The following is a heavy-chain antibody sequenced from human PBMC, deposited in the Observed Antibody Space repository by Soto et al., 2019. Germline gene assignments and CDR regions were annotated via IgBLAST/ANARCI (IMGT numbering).Heavy chain of an antibody. V-gene: IGHV3-23*01. CDR3: VSRFFDGDNSALYFEF. CDR2: ISGGGNDR. CDR1: GFPFSSYA. Sequence: VQLLESGGSLVQPGGSLTLSCAASGFPFSSYAMSWVRQTPEKGLEWVAGISGGGNDRYYADFVQGRFTFSRDNDKNSLYLHMNSLRVEDTAVYYCVSRFFDGDNSALYFEFWGQGTQVTVSS. D-gene: IGHD4-17*01. J-gene: IGHJ4*02.